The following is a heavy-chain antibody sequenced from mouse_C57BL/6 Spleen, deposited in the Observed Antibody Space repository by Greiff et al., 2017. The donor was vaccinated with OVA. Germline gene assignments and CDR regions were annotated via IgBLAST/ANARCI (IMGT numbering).Heavy chain of an antibody. CDR3: ARGGVATNYYAMDY. CDR2: INPNYGTT. Sequence: VQLQQSGPELVKPGASVKISCKASGYSFTDYNMNWVKQSNGKSLEWIGVINPNYGTTSYNQKFKGNATLTVDQSSSTAYMQLNSLTSEDSAVYYCARGGVATNYYAMDYWGQGTSVTVSS. D-gene: IGHD1-1*01. J-gene: IGHJ4*01. CDR1: GYSFTDYN. V-gene: IGHV1-39*01.